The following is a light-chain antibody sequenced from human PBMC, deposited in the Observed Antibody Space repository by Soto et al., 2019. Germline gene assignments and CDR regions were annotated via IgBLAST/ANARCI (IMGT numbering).Light chain of an antibody. CDR3: QQSYSSPQET. CDR2: AAS. J-gene: IGKJ4*01. V-gene: IGKV1-39*01. Sequence: DIQLTQSPSFLSASVGDRVTITCRASQGISSYLAWYQQKPGKAPNLLIYAASSLHTDVPSRFSGSGSGTDFTLTISSLQPEDFATYYCQQSYSSPQETFGGGTKVEMK. CDR1: QGISSY.